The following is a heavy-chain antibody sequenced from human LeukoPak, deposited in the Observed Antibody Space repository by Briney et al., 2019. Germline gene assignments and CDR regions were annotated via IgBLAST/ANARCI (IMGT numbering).Heavy chain of an antibody. D-gene: IGHD3-3*01. CDR1: GGSFSGYY. CDR3: ARGGITIFGVVIILNWFDP. CDR2: INHSGST. V-gene: IGHV4-34*01. J-gene: IGHJ5*02. Sequence: SETLSLTCAVYGGSFSGYYWSWIRQPPGKGLEWIGEINHSGSTNYNPSLKSRVTISVDTSKNQFSLKLSSVTAADTAVYYCARGGITIFGVVIILNWFDPWGRGTLVTVS.